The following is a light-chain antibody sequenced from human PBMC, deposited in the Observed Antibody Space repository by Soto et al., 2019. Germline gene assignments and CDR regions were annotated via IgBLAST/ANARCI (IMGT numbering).Light chain of an antibody. V-gene: IGLV2-14*01. CDR2: EVS. J-gene: IGLJ1*01. CDR3: SSYTSSSTYV. Sequence: QSALTQPAPVSGSPGQSITISCTGTSSDVGGYNYVSWYQQHPGKAPKLMIYEVSNRPSGVSNRFSGPKSGNTASLTISGLQAEDEADYYCSSYTSSSTYVFGTGTKLTVL. CDR1: SSDVGGYNY.